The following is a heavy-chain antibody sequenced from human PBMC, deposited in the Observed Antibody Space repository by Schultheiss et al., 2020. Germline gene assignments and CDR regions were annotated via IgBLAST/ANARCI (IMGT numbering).Heavy chain of an antibody. CDR1: GFTFSSYW. CDR2: INSDGSST. J-gene: IGHJ6*02. D-gene: IGHD3-9*01. Sequence: GGSLRLSCAASGFTFSSYWMHWVRQAPGKGLVWVSRINSDGSSTSYADSVKGRFTISRDNAKNTLYLQMNSLRAEDTAVYYCARDEELRYFDWLSPTSYYYYGMDVWGQGTTVTVSS. V-gene: IGHV3-74*01. CDR3: ARDEELRYFDWLSPTSYYYYGMDV.